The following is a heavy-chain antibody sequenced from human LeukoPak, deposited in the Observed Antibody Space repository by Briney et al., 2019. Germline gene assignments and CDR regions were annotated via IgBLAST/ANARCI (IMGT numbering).Heavy chain of an antibody. CDR1: GGSISSSSYY. D-gene: IGHD2-15*01. V-gene: IGHV4-61*01. Sequence: SETLSLTCTVSGGSISSSSYYWSWIRQPPGKGLEWIGYIYYSGSTNYNPSLKSRVTISVDTSKNQFSLKLSSVTAADTAVYYCAREVVSAGYYFDYWGQGTLVTVSS. CDR2: IYYSGST. CDR3: AREVVSAGYYFDY. J-gene: IGHJ4*02.